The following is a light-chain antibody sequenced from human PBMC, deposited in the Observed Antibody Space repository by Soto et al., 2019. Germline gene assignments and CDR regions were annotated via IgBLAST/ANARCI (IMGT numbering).Light chain of an antibody. V-gene: IGLV2-14*01. CDR2: EIT. J-gene: IGLJ2*01. CDR3: TSYATSRSVV. CDR1: SSDIGAYDY. Sequence: QSALTQPASVSGSPGQSITISCTGTSSDIGAYDYVAWYQQHPGKAPKLLIYEITHRPSGVSPRFSGSKSVNTASLTISRLQAEDEAHYYCTSYATSRSVVFGGGTKVTVL.